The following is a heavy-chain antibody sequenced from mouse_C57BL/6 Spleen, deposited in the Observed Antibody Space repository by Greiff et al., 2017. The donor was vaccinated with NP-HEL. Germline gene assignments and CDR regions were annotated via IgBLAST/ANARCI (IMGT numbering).Heavy chain of an antibody. J-gene: IGHJ3*01. CDR3: ARKITTVGAY. CDR2: IDPSDSYT. CDR1: GYTFTSYW. D-gene: IGHD1-1*01. V-gene: IGHV1-59*01. Sequence: QVQLQQPGAELVRPGTSVKLSCKASGYTFTSYWMHWVKQRPGQGLEWIGVIDPSDSYTNYNQKFKGKATLTVDTSSSTAYMQLSSLTSEDSAVYYCARKITTVGAYWGQGTLVTVSA.